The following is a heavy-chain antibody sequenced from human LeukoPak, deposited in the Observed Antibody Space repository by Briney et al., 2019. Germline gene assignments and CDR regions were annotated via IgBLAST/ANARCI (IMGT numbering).Heavy chain of an antibody. V-gene: IGHV3-23*01. CDR2: ISGSGGST. J-gene: IGHJ4*02. CDR3: AKVMYSSSWYGAPFDY. D-gene: IGHD6-13*01. Sequence: GGSLRLSCAASGFTFSSYAMSWVRQAPGKGLEWVSAISGSGGSTYYADSVKGRFTISRDNSKNTLYLQMNSLRAEDTAVYYCAKVMYSSSWYGAPFDYWGQGTLVTVSS. CDR1: GFTFSSYA.